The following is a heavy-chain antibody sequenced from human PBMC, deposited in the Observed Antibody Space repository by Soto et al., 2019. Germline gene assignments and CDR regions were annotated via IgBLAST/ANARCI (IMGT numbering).Heavy chain of an antibody. CDR2: ISAYNGNT. J-gene: IGHJ5*02. CDR1: GYTFTSYG. CDR3: ARGNYCGGDCYPHAASTWFDP. V-gene: IGHV1-18*01. D-gene: IGHD2-21*02. Sequence: ASVKVSCKASGYTFTSYGISWVRQAPGQGLEWMGWISAYNGNTNYAQKLQGRVTMTTDTSTSTAYMELRSLRSDDTAVYYRARGNYCGGDCYPHAASTWFDPWGQGTLVTVSS.